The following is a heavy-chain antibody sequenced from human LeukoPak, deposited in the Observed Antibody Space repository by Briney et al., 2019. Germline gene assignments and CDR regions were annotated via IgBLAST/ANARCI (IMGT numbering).Heavy chain of an antibody. J-gene: IGHJ4*02. CDR1: GGSISSYY. CDR2: IYYSGST. D-gene: IGHD3-10*01. V-gene: IGHV4-59*08. CDR3: ARIRANGYYFDY. Sequence: TPSETLSLTCTVSGGSISSYYWSWIRQPPGKGLEWIGYIYYSGSTNYNPSLKSRVTISVDTSKNQFSLKLSSVTAADTAVYYCARIRANGYYFDYWGQGTLVTVSS.